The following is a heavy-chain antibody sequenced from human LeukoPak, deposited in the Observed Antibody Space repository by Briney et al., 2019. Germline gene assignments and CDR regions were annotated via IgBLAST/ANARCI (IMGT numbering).Heavy chain of an antibody. CDR1: GYTFTSYD. CDR3: ARDWRIAVAGTEGDY. Sequence: VASVKVSCKASGYTFTSYDINWVRQATGQGLEWMGWMNPNSGNTGYAQKFQGRVTMTRDTSISTAYMELSRLRSDDTAVYYCARDWRIAVAGTEGDYWGQGTLVTVSS. V-gene: IGHV1-8*01. CDR2: MNPNSGNT. J-gene: IGHJ4*02. D-gene: IGHD6-19*01.